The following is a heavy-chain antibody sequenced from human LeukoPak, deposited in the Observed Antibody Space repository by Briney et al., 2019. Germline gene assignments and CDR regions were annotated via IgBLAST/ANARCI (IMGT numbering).Heavy chain of an antibody. CDR3: ARNDFGSGWLGDY. J-gene: IGHJ4*02. CDR2: IGGSGGGT. Sequence: PGGSLRLSCAASGFTFSTYAMSWVRQAPGKGLGVSTIGGSGGGTYYAESVKGRFIISRDTSKNTLFLQMNSLRAEDTALYYCARNDFGSGWLGDYWGQGTLVTVFS. D-gene: IGHD6-19*01. CDR1: GFTFSTYA. V-gene: IGHV3-23*01.